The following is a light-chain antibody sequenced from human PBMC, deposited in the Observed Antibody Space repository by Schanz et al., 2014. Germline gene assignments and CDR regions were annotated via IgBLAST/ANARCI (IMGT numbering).Light chain of an antibody. J-gene: IGKJ3*01. CDR2: GAS. CDR3: QHRSIWPPGIT. V-gene: IGKV3-15*01. CDR1: ESVSSN. Sequence: EIVMTQSPATLSVSPGERATLSCRASESVSSNLAWYQQKPGQAPRLVIYGASTRATGIPARFSGSGSGTDFTLTISRLEPEDFAVYYCQHRSIWPPGITFGPGTKVVIK.